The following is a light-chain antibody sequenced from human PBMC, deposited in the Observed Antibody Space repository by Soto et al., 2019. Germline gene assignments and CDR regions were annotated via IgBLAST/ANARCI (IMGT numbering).Light chain of an antibody. CDR3: HQYGTSPRT. CDR2: GAS. J-gene: IGKJ1*01. Sequence: EIVLTQSPGNLSLSPGERATLSCRASQSVSSSYLAWYQQKPGQAPRLLIYGASSRATGIPDGFSGSGSGTDFNLTVSRLAPEDFAVYYCHQYGTSPRTFGQGTKVDIK. V-gene: IGKV3-20*01. CDR1: QSVSSSY.